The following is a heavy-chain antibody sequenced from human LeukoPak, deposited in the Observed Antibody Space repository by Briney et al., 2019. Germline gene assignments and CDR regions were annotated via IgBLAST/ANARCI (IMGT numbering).Heavy chain of an antibody. V-gene: IGHV4-30-2*01. CDR1: GGSISSGGYY. CDR2: IYHSGST. CDR3: AREGLIDY. Sequence: PSQTLSLTCTVSGGSISSGGYYWSWIRQPPGKGLEWIGYIYHSGSTYYNPSLKSRVTISVDRSKNQFSLKLSSVTAADTAVYYCAREGLIDYWGQGTLVTVSS. J-gene: IGHJ4*02.